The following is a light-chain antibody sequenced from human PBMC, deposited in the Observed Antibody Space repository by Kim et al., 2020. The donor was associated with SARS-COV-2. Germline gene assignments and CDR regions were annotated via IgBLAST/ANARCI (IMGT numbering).Light chain of an antibody. CDR3: QHRGNWPGS. CDR1: QSVMNH. CDR2: GAS. Sequence: EIVLTQSPDILSLSPGERATLSCRASQSVMNHLAWYQQKPGQAPRLLIYGASNRATGIPARFSGSGSETDFTLTISSLEPEDFAVYCCQHRGNWPGSFGQGTKVDIK. J-gene: IGKJ1*01. V-gene: IGKV3-11*01.